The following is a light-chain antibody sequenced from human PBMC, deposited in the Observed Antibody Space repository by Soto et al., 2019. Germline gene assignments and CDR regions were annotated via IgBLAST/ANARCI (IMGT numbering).Light chain of an antibody. CDR1: QSVSSTY. Sequence: EIVLTQSRGTLSLSPGERATLSCRASQSVSSTYLDWYQQKPGQAPRLLIYGASSRATGIPDRFSGSGSGTDFTLTISRLEPEDFAIYYCQHYGSSVWTFGQGTKVEIK. CDR2: GAS. V-gene: IGKV3-20*01. CDR3: QHYGSSVWT. J-gene: IGKJ1*01.